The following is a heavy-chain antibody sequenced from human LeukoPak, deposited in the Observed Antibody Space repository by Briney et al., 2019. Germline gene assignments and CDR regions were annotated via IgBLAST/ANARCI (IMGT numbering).Heavy chain of an antibody. CDR1: GFTFSSYW. D-gene: IGHD6-13*01. CDR2: IKQDGSEK. CDR3: ARDWGSSSWYYFDY. J-gene: IGHJ4*02. V-gene: IGHV3-7*01. Sequence: GGSLGLSCAVSGFTFSSYWMSWVRQAPGKGLEWVANIKQDGSEKYYVDSVKGRFTISRDNAKNSLYLQMNSLRAEDTAVYYCARDWGSSSWYYFDYWGQGTLVTVSS.